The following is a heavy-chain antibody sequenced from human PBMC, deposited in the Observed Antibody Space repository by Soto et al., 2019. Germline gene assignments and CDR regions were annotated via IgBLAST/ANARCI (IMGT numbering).Heavy chain of an antibody. V-gene: IGHV4-59*01. J-gene: IGHJ5*02. CDR2: IYDDGSA. CDR3: ARDKYCSGGSCRKNWFDP. D-gene: IGHD2-15*01. Sequence: SETLSLTCTVSGGSISSSYWSWIRQPPGKGLEWLAYIYDDGSANYNPSLKSRATISLDMSKNQFSLKLTSVTAADTAVYYCARDKYCSGGSCRKNWFDPWGQGTLVTAPQ. CDR1: GGSISSSY.